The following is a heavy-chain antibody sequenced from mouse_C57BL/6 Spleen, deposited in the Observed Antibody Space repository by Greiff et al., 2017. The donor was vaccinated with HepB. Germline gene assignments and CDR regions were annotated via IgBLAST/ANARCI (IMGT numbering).Heavy chain of an antibody. CDR1: GYSFTGYY. CDR3: APQLGYAMDY. Sequence: EVQVVESGPELVKPGASVKISCKASGYSFTGYYMNWVKQSPEKSLEWIGEINPSTGGTTYIQKFKAKATLTVDKSSSTAYMQLKSLTSEDSAVYYCAPQLGYAMDYWGQGTSVTVSS. V-gene: IGHV1-42*01. D-gene: IGHD4-1*02. J-gene: IGHJ4*01. CDR2: INPSTGGT.